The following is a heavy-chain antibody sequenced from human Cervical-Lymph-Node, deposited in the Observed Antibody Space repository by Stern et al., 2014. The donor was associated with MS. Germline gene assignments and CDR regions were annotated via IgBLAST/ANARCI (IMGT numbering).Heavy chain of an antibody. CDR1: GYSFTSNW. Sequence: EVQLVESGAEVKKAGESLRISCKGSGYSFTSNWIKWVGQMTGKGLEWMGRIDPSDSYTKHSTSFQGHVTISADQAISTASLQWSSLKASDTAIYYCARRCSRRIDAFDIWGQGTMVTVSS. V-gene: IGHV5-10-1*03. CDR3: ARRCSRRIDAFDI. CDR2: IDPSDSYT. D-gene: IGHD2-15*01. J-gene: IGHJ3*02.